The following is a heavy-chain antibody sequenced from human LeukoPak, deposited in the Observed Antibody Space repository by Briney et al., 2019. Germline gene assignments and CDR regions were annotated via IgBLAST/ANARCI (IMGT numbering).Heavy chain of an antibody. J-gene: IGHJ4*02. CDR2: IADGGTT. Sequence: GGSLRLSCAASGFSVSSTYMTWVRQAPGKGLDWVSVIADGGTTYYADSVKGRFSISCGNSKNTPYFQMISLRGEDTAAYYCGGSITAPGGFDYWGQGTLVTVSS. V-gene: IGHV3-66*01. CDR1: GFSVSSTY. CDR3: GGSITAPGGFDY. D-gene: IGHD2-2*01.